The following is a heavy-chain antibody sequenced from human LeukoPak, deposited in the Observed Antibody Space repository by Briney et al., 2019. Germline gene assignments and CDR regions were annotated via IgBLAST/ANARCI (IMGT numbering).Heavy chain of an antibody. CDR3: ARISAGTHRGNYFDC. CDR2: IYYSGST. D-gene: IGHD1-1*01. J-gene: IGHJ4*02. V-gene: IGHV4-39*07. Sequence: SQTPSLTCTVSGGSISSADYYWGWIRQPPGKGLEWIGSIYYSGSTYYNPSLKSRVTISVDTSKNQFSLKLGSVTAADTAVYYCARISAGTHRGNYFDCWGQGTLVTVSS. CDR1: GGSISSADYY.